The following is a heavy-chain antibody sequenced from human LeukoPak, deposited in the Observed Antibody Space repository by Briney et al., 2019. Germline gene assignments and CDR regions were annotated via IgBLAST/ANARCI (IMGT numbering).Heavy chain of an antibody. D-gene: IGHD1-26*01. CDR3: ARDIRPLRFGAPGAFDI. V-gene: IGHV4-59*11. CDR1: GGSISNHY. J-gene: IGHJ3*02. CDR2: IFYTGST. Sequence: SETLSLTCTVSGGSISNHYWSWIRQPPGKGLEWIGFIFYTGSTNYNPSLKSRVSISVDTSKNQFSLKLSSVTAADTAVYYCARDIRPLRFGAPGAFDIWGQGTMVTVSS.